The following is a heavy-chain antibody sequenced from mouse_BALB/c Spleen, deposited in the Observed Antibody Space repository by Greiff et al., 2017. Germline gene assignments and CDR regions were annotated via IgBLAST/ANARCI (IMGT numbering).Heavy chain of an antibody. CDR2: ISSGGGST. Sequence: EVKLVESGGGLVKPGGSLKLSCAASGFAFSSYDMSWVRQTPEERLEWVAYISSGGGSTYYPDTVKGRFTISRDNAKNTLYLQMSSLKSEDTAMYYCARDDYDGFAYWGQGTLVTVSA. CDR3: ARDDYDGFAY. V-gene: IGHV5-12-1*01. D-gene: IGHD2-4*01. J-gene: IGHJ3*01. CDR1: GFAFSSYD.